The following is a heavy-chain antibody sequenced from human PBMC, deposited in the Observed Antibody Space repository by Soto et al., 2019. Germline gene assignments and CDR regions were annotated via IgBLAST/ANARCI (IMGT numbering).Heavy chain of an antibody. D-gene: IGHD2-15*01. CDR3: ARPTVVVVASKPRWFDP. V-gene: IGHV3-23*01. CDR1: GFTFSTYA. CDR2: ISGSGAST. J-gene: IGHJ5*02. Sequence: EVQLLESGGGLVQPGGSLRLSCAASGFTFSTYAMSWVRQAPGKGLEWVSVISGSGASTYYADSVKGRFTISRDNSENTLYLQMNSLRAEDTAIYYRARPTVVVVASKPRWFDPWGRGTLVTVSS.